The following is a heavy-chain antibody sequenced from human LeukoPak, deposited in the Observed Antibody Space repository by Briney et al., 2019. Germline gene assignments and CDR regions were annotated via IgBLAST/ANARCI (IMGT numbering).Heavy chain of an antibody. V-gene: IGHV2-5*01. J-gene: IGHJ4*02. Sequence: SGPTLVNPTQTLTLTCTFSGFSLSTSGVGVGWIRQPPGKALEWLALIYWNDDKRYSPSLRSRLTITNDASKNQVVLTMTNVDPADTGTYYCGHIFNSSPYSWGQGTLVTVSS. CDR2: IYWNDDK. D-gene: IGHD2/OR15-2a*01. CDR1: GFSLSTSGVG. CDR3: GHIFNSSPYS.